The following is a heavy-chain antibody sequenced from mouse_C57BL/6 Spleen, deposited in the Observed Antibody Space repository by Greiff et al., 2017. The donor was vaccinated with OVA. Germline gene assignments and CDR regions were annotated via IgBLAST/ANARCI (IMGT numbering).Heavy chain of an antibody. Sequence: VQLQQSGPGLVKPSQSLSLTCSVTGYSITSGYYWNWIRQFPGNKLEWMGYISYDGSNNYNPSLKNRISITRDTSKNQFFLKLNSGTTEDTATYYCARDGKVYAMDYWGQGTSVTVSS. V-gene: IGHV3-6*01. CDR2: ISYDGSN. D-gene: IGHD4-1*01. CDR1: GYSITSGYY. CDR3: ARDGKVYAMDY. J-gene: IGHJ4*01.